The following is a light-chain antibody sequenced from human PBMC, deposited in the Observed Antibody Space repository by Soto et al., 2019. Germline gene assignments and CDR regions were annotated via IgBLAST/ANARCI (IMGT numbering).Light chain of an antibody. J-gene: IGKJ3*01. CDR1: QSVSSN. CDR2: GAS. V-gene: IGKV3-20*01. CDR3: QQYGSSRGT. Sequence: EIVMTQSPATLSVSPGKRATLSCRASQSVSSNLAWYQQKPGQAPRLLIYGASSRATGIPDRFSGSGSGTDFTLTISRLEPEDFAVYYCQQYGSSRGTFGPGTKVDIK.